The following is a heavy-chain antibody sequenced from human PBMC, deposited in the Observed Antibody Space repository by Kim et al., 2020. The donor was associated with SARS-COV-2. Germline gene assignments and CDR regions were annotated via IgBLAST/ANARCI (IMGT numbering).Heavy chain of an antibody. CDR3: AREDTAMATAGFDY. Sequence: GGSLRLSCAASGFTFSNYGMHWVRQAPGKGLEWVAVIWYDGSNKYYADSVKGRFTISRDNSKNTLYLQMNSLRAEDTAVYYCAREDTAMATAGFDYWGQGTLVTVSS. J-gene: IGHJ4*02. D-gene: IGHD5-18*01. CDR1: GFTFSNYG. CDR2: IWYDGSNK. V-gene: IGHV3-33*08.